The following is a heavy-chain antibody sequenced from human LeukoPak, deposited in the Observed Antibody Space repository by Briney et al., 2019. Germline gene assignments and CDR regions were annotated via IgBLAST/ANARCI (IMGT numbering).Heavy chain of an antibody. CDR1: GFTFNSYA. V-gene: IGHV3-30*04. CDR2: ISYDGSNK. Sequence: GGSLRLSCAASGFTFNSYAMHWVRQAPGKGLEWVAVISYDGSNKYYAESVKGRFTISRDNSKSTLYLQMNSLRAEDTAVYYCARAGGRIVGATLIYYFDYWGQGTLVTVSS. CDR3: ARAGGRIVGATLIYYFDY. J-gene: IGHJ4*02. D-gene: IGHD1-26*01.